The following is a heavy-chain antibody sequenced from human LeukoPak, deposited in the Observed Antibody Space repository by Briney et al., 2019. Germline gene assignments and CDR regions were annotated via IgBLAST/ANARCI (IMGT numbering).Heavy chain of an antibody. J-gene: IGHJ6*03. CDR1: GYTFTSYG. CDR3: ARGSMGHYYYYMDV. CDR2: ISAYNGNA. D-gene: IGHD3-16*01. V-gene: IGHV1-18*01. Sequence: ASVKVSCDASGYTFTSYGISWVRQAPGQGLEWMGWISAYNGNANYAQKLQGRVTMTTDTSTSTAYMELRSLRSDDTAVYYCARGSMGHYYYYMDVWGKGTTVTVSS.